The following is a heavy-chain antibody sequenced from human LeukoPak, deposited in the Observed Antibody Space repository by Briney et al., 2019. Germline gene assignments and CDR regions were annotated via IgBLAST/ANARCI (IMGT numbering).Heavy chain of an antibody. CDR1: GGSISSNSYY. D-gene: IGHD1-14*01. Sequence: PSETLSLTCTVSGGSISSNSYYWGWIRQPPGKGLEWIGSIYYSGSTYYNPSLKSRVTISVDTSKNQFSLKLSSVTAADTAVYYCARDPLNRYFDYWGQGTLVTVSS. V-gene: IGHV4-39*07. J-gene: IGHJ4*02. CDR2: IYYSGST. CDR3: ARDPLNRYFDY.